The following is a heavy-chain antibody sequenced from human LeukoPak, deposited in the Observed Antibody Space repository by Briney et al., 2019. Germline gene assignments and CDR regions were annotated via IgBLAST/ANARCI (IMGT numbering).Heavy chain of an antibody. J-gene: IGHJ4*02. CDR2: ISHDGNNK. V-gene: IGHV3-30-3*01. CDR3: ARGAYQLLSPDY. D-gene: IGHD2-2*01. CDR1: GFIFSDFA. Sequence: GGSLRLSCTASGFIFSDFALHWVRQAPGKGLEWVTIISHDGNNKHYADFVGGRFTISRDKNTNTLFLEMNSLTTDDTAIYYCARGAYQLLSPDYWGQGALVTVSS.